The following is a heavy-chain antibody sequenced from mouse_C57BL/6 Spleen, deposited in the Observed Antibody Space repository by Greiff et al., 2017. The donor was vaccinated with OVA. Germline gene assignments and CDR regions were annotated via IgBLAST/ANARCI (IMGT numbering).Heavy chain of an antibody. CDR1: GYTFTSYT. V-gene: IGHV1-4*01. CDR2: INPSSGYT. Sequence: VQLQQSGAELARPGASVKMSCKASGYTFTSYTMHWVKQRPGQGLEWIEYINPSSGYTKYNQKFKDKATLTADKSSSTAYMQLSSLTSEDSAVYYCARGAGTEGFDYWGQGTTLTVSS. D-gene: IGHD4-1*01. CDR3: ARGAGTEGFDY. J-gene: IGHJ2*01.